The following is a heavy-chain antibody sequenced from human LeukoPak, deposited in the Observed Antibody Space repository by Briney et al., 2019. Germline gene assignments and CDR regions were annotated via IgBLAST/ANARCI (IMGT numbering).Heavy chain of an antibody. CDR3: AKGGYYYDSSLSFDY. CDR1: GFTFSSYV. D-gene: IGHD3-22*01. J-gene: IGHJ4*02. V-gene: IGHV3-23*01. CDR2: ISGSGGST. Sequence: GGSLRLSCAASGFTFSSYVMTWVRQAPGKGLEWVSAISGSGGSTYYAESVKGRFTISRDNSKNTLYLQMNSLRAEDKAVYYCAKGGYYYDSSLSFDYWGQGTLVTVSS.